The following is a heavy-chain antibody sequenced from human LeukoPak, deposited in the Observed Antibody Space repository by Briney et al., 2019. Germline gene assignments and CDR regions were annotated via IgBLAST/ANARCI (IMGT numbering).Heavy chain of an antibody. CDR1: GFTFSSYA. D-gene: IGHD1-26*01. Sequence: GGSLRLSCAASGFTFSSYAMHWVRQAPGKGLEWVAVISYDGSNKYYADSVKGRFTISRDNSKNTLYLQMNSLRAEDTAVYYCAREQGSGSYLDYWGQGTLVTVS. V-gene: IGHV3-30-3*01. CDR3: AREQGSGSYLDY. J-gene: IGHJ4*02. CDR2: ISYDGSNK.